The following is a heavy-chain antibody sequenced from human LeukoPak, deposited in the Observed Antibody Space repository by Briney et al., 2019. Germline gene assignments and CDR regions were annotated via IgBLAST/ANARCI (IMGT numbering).Heavy chain of an antibody. D-gene: IGHD1-14*01. V-gene: IGHV4-30-2*01. CDR1: GGSISSGGYS. Sequence: PSETLSLTCAVSGGSISSGGYSWRWIRQPPGKGLEWIGYIYHSGSTYYNPSLKSRVTISVDRSKNQFSLKLSSVTAADTAVYYCARKTRTRDYFDYWGQGTLVTVSS. CDR3: ARKTRTRDYFDY. J-gene: IGHJ4*02. CDR2: IYHSGST.